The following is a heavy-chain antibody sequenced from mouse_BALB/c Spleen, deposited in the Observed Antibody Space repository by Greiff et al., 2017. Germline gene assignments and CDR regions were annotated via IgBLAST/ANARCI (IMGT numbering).Heavy chain of an antibody. Sequence: QVQLQQSGPGLVQPSQSLSITCTVSGFSLTSYGVHWVRQSPGKGLEWLGVIWSGGSTDYNAAFISRLSISKDNSKSQVFFKMNSLQADDTAIYYCARIITTAYAMDYWGQGTSVTVSS. D-gene: IGHD1-1*01. J-gene: IGHJ4*01. V-gene: IGHV2-4-1*01. CDR1: GFSLTSYG. CDR3: ARIITTAYAMDY. CDR2: IWSGGST.